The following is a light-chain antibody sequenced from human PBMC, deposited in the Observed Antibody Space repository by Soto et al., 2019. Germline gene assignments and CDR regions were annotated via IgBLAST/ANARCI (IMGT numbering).Light chain of an antibody. CDR3: CSYAGTYV. CDR1: SSDVGVHNY. Sequence: QSVLTQPRSVSGSPGQSVTISCSGTSSDVGVHNYVSWYQQHPGKAPKLMIYDVSKRPSGVPDRFSGSKSGNTASLTISGLQTEDEADYYCCSYAGTYVFGTGTKVTVL. J-gene: IGLJ1*01. V-gene: IGLV2-11*01. CDR2: DVS.